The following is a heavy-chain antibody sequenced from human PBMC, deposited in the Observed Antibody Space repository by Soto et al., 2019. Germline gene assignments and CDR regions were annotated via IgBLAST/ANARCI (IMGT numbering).Heavy chain of an antibody. V-gene: IGHV3-23*01. CDR3: AKGGSVGGILDP. D-gene: IGHD3-10*01. Sequence: EVQLLDSGGGLVQPAGSLRLSCAASGFTFIDYAMSWVRQAPGKGLEWVATISTVGHSTFSEDSVKGRFTISRDNSKNTLYLQVNSLRVEDTAFYFCAKGGSVGGILDPWGRRTLVTVSS. J-gene: IGHJ5*02. CDR1: GFTFIDYA. CDR2: ISTVGHST.